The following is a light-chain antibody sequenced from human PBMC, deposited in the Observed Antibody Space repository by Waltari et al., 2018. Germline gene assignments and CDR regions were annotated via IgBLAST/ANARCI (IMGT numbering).Light chain of an antibody. Sequence: QSALTQPPSASGSPGQSVTIPCPGASSDIGGHYYVSWYQQHTGKPPKRIIYEVNQRPSGVPDSFSGSKSGNTASLTVSGLQPDDEADYYCASYAGTVVFGGGTKLTVL. CDR1: SSDIGGHYY. J-gene: IGLJ2*01. CDR3: ASYAGTVV. CDR2: EVN. V-gene: IGLV2-8*01.